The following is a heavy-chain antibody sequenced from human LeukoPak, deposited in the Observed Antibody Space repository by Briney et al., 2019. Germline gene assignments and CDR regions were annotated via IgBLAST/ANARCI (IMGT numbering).Heavy chain of an antibody. CDR3: ARRLTQYDCFDP. Sequence: PSETLSLTCIVSGGSISTSAYYWGWIRQPPGEGLQWIGSIYYSGNTYYNSSLKSRVTISVDTSTSQFSLRLSSVTAADTAVYYCARRLTQYDCFDPWGQGILVTVSS. V-gene: IGHV4-39*01. CDR2: IYYSGNT. D-gene: IGHD2-2*01. J-gene: IGHJ5*02. CDR1: GGSISTSAYY.